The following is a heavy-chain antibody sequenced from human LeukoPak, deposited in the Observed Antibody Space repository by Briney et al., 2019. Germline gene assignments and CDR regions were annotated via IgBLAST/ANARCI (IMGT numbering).Heavy chain of an antibody. CDR2: ISYDGSNK. CDR3: ARVVAAGTNRFDP. V-gene: IGHV3-30*03. D-gene: IGHD6-13*01. J-gene: IGHJ5*02. Sequence: GGSLRLSCAASGFTFSSYGMHWVRQAPGKGLEWVAVISYDGSNKYYADSVKGRFTISRDNAKNSLYLQMNSLRAEDTAVYFCARVVAAGTNRFDPWGQGTLVTVSS. CDR1: GFTFSSYG.